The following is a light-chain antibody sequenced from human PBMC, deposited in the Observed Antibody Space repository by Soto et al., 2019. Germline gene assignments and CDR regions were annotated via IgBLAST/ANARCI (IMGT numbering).Light chain of an antibody. Sequence: QSVLTQPPSVSAAPGQKVTISCSGSSSNIGNHYVSWYQKLPRTAPQLVIYDNNKRPPGIPDRFSCSKSCTSATQGIPGLQTGDEADYYFAAWDSSLRVVFGGGTKLTVL. CDR2: DNN. V-gene: IGLV1-51*01. CDR3: AAWDSSLRVV. J-gene: IGLJ2*01. CDR1: SSNIGNHY.